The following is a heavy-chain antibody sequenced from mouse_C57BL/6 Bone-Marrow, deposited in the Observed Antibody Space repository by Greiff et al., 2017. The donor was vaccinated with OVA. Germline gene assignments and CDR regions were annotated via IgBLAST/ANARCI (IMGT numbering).Heavy chain of an antibody. D-gene: IGHD1-1*01. CDR3: ARNYGSSYLFAY. Sequence: EVQLQQSGPELVKPGASVKMSCKASGYTFTDYNMHWVKQSHGKSLEWIGYINPNNGGTSYNQKFKGKATLTVNKSSSTAYMELRSLTSEDSAVYYCARNYGSSYLFAYWGQGTLVTVSA. CDR2: INPNNGGT. V-gene: IGHV1-22*01. J-gene: IGHJ3*01. CDR1: GYTFTDYN.